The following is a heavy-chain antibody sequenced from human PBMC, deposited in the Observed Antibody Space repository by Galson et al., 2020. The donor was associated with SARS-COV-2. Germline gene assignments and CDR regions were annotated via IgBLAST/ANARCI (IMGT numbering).Heavy chain of an antibody. CDR2: MNPNSGNT. CDR3: ARGFDYDFWSGYSWVGYYMDV. CDR1: GYTFTSYD. Sequence: ASVKVSCKASGYTFTSYDINWVRQATGQGLEWMGWMNPNSGNTGYAQKFQGRVTMTRNTSISTAYMELSSLRSEDTAVYYCARGFDYDFWSGYSWVGYYMDVWGKGTTVTVSS. V-gene: IGHV1-8*01. J-gene: IGHJ6*03. D-gene: IGHD3-3*01.